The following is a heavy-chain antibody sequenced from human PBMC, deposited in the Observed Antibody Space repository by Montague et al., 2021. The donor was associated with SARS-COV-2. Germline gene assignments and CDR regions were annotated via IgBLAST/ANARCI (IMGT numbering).Heavy chain of an antibody. J-gene: IGHJ5*02. CDR1: GGSISTTNYY. CDR2: IYNSDNT. D-gene: IGHD1-1*01. V-gene: IGHV4-39*07. Sequence: SETLSLTCTVSGGSISTTNYYWAWIRQPPGKGLEWVGSIYNSDNTYYNPSLESRLTMSVDTSKNQYSLKLRSVTAADAAVYHCASQVAYLDDFDPWGQGTLVTVSS. CDR3: ASQVAYLDDFDP.